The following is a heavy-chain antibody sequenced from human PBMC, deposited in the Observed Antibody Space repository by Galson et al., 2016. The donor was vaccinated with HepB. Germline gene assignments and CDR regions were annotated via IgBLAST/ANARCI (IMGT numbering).Heavy chain of an antibody. CDR1: GGSITRNNW. J-gene: IGHJ5*02. CDR2: IHHDGST. V-gene: IGHV4-4*02. Sequence: ETLSLTCAVSGGSITRNNWWTWVRQPPGKGLEWIGEIHHDGSTNYNPSLKTRAAISVDKSRNQFSLQLTSVTAADTAVYYCARLFAGLYSDNLTAFWLDPWGQGALVTVSS. CDR3: ARLFAGLYSDNLTAFWLDP. D-gene: IGHD3-9*01.